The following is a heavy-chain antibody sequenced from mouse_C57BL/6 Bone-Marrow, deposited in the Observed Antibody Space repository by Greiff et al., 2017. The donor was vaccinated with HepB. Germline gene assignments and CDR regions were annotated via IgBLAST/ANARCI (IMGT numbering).Heavy chain of an antibody. CDR1: GFTFSDYY. V-gene: IGHV5-12*01. Sequence: EVMLVESGGGLVQPGGSLKLPCAASGFTFSDYYMYWVRQTPEKRLEWVAYISNGGGSTYYPDTVKGRFTISRDNAKNTLYLQMSRLKSEDTAMYYCARMDYWGQGTSVTVSS. CDR2: ISNGGGST. CDR3: ARMDY. J-gene: IGHJ4*01.